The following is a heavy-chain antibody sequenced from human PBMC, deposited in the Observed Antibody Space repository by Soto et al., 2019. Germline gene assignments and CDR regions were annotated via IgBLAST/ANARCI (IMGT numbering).Heavy chain of an antibody. V-gene: IGHV1-69*01. J-gene: IGHJ4*02. CDR1: GGPLISYA. CDR2: IIPIFGTA. D-gene: IGHD3-9*01. CDR3: ARESGDFDWGFYYFDY. Sequence: SVKVSSTASGGPLISYAISWGRRAPGQGLEWMGGIIPIFGTANYAQKFQGRVTITADESTSTAYMELSSLRSEDTAVYYCARESGDFDWGFYYFDYWGQGTLVTVSS.